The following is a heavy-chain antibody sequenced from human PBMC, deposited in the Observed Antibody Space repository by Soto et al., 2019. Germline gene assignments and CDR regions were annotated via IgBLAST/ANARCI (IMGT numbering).Heavy chain of an antibody. Sequence: QVLVVQSGAEVKKPGASVEVTCKVSGYTFASYGISWVRQAPGQGLQWMGWISGYNGDTRYAQQFQGRVTMTTDTSTNTAYRELRSLRSDDTAVYYCARDQAVFPSPFDYWGQGTLVTVSS. CDR3: ARDQAVFPSPFDY. J-gene: IGHJ4*02. CDR1: GYTFASYG. V-gene: IGHV1-18*01. CDR2: ISGYNGDT.